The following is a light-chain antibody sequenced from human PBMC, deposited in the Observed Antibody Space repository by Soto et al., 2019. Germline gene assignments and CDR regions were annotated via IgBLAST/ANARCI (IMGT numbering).Light chain of an antibody. CDR3: QQYNNWPYT. V-gene: IGKV3-15*01. Sequence: EIVMTQSPDTLSVSPGESATLSCRARQSISNNLALYQQKPGQAPRLLIYGVSPRTTGIPARFSGSGSGTEFTLTISSLQSEDFAVYYGQQYNNWPYTFAQGTKLEIK. CDR1: QSISNN. CDR2: GVS. J-gene: IGKJ2*01.